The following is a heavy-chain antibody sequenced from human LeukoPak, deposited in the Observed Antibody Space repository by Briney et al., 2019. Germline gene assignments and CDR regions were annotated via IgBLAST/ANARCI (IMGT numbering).Heavy chain of an antibody. D-gene: IGHD5-18*01. J-gene: IGHJ4*02. CDR2: IWYDGSNK. V-gene: IGHV3-33*01. Sequence: PGGSLRLSCAASGFTFSSYGMHWVRQAPGKGLEWVAVIWYDGSNKYYADSVKGRFTISRDNSKNTLCLQMNSLRAEDTAVYYCARDGAYSYGYYFDYWGQGTLVTVSS. CDR1: GFTFSSYG. CDR3: ARDGAYSYGYYFDY.